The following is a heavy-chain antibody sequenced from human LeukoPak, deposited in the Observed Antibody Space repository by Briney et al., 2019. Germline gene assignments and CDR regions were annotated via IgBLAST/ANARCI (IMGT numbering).Heavy chain of an antibody. V-gene: IGHV3-7*01. D-gene: IGHD2-21*01. Sequence: GGALRLSPAASGFMFSDPEMNWVRPAPRKGLERVANTKNDGSEKYYVDSVKGRFTISRDNAKNSLYLQMNSLRAEDTAVYYCASYCGGDCRFDYWGQGTLVTVSS. CDR1: GFMFSDPE. CDR2: TKNDGSEK. CDR3: ASYCGGDCRFDY. J-gene: IGHJ4*02.